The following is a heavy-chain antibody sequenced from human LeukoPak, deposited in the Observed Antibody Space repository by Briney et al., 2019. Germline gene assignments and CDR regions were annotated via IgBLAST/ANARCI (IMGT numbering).Heavy chain of an antibody. CDR1: GYTLTNNG. Sequence: ASVNVSCKASGYTLTNNGITWVRQAPGQGLEWMGWISAYTGNTHYAQKLQGRVTMTTDTSTSTAYMELRSLRSDDTAVYYCAGYSYGYDAFDIWGQGTMVTVSS. J-gene: IGHJ3*02. V-gene: IGHV1-18*01. CDR3: AGYSYGYDAFDI. CDR2: ISAYTGNT. D-gene: IGHD5-18*01.